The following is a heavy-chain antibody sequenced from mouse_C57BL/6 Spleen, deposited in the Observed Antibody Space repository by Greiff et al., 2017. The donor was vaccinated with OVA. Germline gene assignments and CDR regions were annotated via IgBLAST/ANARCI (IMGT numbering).Heavy chain of an antibody. V-gene: IGHV5-16*01. CDR2: INYDGSST. J-gene: IGHJ1*03. CDR1: GFTFSDYY. CDR3: ARGLLRWYFDV. Sequence: EVQVVESEGGLVQPGSSMKLSCTASGFTFSDYYMAWVRQVPEKGLEWVANINYDGSSTYYLDSLKSRFIISRDNAKNILYLQMSSLKSEDTATYYCARGLLRWYFDVWGTGTTVTVSS. D-gene: IGHD1-1*01.